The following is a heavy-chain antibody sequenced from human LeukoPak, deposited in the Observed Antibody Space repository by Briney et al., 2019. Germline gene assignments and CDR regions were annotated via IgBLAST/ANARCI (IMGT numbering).Heavy chain of an antibody. J-gene: IGHJ4*02. Sequence: NPSETLSLTCAVYGGSFSGYYWSWIRQPPGKGLEWIGEINHSGSTNYNPSLKSRVTISVDTSKNQFSLKLSSVTAADTAVYYCARAGDYGDYRGDDFDYWGQGILITVSS. CDR2: INHSGST. CDR1: GGSFSGYY. CDR3: ARAGDYGDYRGDDFDY. D-gene: IGHD4-17*01. V-gene: IGHV4-34*01.